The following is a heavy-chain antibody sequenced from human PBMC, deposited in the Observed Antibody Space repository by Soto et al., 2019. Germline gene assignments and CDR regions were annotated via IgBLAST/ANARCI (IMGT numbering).Heavy chain of an antibody. CDR1: GYAFTTYG. V-gene: IGHV1-18*01. J-gene: IGHJ4*02. CDR2: ISAHNVNT. Sequence: QVHLVQSGAEVKKPGASVKVSCKGSGYAFTTYGITWVRQAPGQGLEWMGWISAHNVNTNYAQKLQGRVTVTRDTSTSTAYMELSSLRSDYTAVYYCASGRYGDYWGQGALVTVSS. CDR3: ASGRYGDY. D-gene: IGHD1-26*01.